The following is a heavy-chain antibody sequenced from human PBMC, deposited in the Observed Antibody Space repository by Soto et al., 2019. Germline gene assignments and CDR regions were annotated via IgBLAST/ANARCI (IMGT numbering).Heavy chain of an antibody. CDR2: MNPNTGNT. CDR1: GYTFTSYD. D-gene: IGHD3-22*01. V-gene: IGHV1-8*01. J-gene: IGHJ4*02. Sequence: QVQLVQSGAEVKKPGASVKVSCKASGYTFTSYDINWVRQATGQGLEWMGWMNPNTGNTGYAQKFQGRVTMTGNTSISTAYMELSSLRSEETAVYYCARGTHYYDSSGYYPVGFDYWGQGTLVTVSS. CDR3: ARGTHYYDSSGYYPVGFDY.